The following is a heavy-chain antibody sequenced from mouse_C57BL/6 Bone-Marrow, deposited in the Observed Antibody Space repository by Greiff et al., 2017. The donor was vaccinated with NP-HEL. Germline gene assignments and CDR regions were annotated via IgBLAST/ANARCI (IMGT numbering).Heavy chain of an antibody. CDR2: IYPGNSDT. D-gene: IGHD1-1*01. J-gene: IGHJ1*03. Sequence: VQLQQSGTVLARPGASVKMSCKTSGYTFTSYWMHWVKQRPGQGLEWIGAIYPGNSDTSYNQKFKGKAKLTAVTSASTAYMQLSSLTNEDSAVYYCSGPYYGSSYVGWWYFDVWGTGTTVTVSS. CDR1: GYTFTSYW. V-gene: IGHV1-5*01. CDR3: SGPYYGSSYVGWWYFDV.